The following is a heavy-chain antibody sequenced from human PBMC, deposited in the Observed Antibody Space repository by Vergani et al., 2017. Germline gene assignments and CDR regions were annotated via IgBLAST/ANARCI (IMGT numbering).Heavy chain of an antibody. J-gene: IGHJ4*02. Sequence: QVQLVDSGGGVVQPGGSLRLSCAASGFTFSDYAMHWVRQAPGKGLEWVAFISYDGSNKYYADSVKGRFTISRDNSKNTLYLQMNSLRTEDTAVYFCAKVRDAIQLPHYWSQGTLVTVSS. CDR3: AKVRDAIQLPHY. V-gene: IGHV3-30*02. D-gene: IGHD2-2*01. CDR1: GFTFSDYA. CDR2: ISYDGSNK.